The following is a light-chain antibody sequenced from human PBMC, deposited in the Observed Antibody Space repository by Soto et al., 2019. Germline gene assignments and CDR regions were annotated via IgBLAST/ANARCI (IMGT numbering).Light chain of an antibody. CDR1: SSDVRNYNS. J-gene: IGLJ3*02. Sequence: QSALTQPASVSGSPGQSITISCTGTSSDVRNYNSVSWYQQHPGKAPKLMICDVSNRPPGVSHRFSGSKSGNTASLTISGLQAEDEAVYYCGSYTSTSTLVFGGWTKVTVL. CDR2: DVS. V-gene: IGLV2-14*03. CDR3: GSYTSTSTLV.